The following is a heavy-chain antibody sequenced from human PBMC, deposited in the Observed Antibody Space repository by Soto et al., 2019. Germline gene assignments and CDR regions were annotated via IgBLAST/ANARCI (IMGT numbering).Heavy chain of an antibody. CDR1: GGSFSGYY. J-gene: IGHJ4*02. Sequence: QVQLQQWGAGLLKPSETLSLSCAVYGGSFSGYYWSWIRQPPGKGLEWIGEINYGGSTNYNPSLKSTVNISRDTSKNQFSLRLNSVTAADTAVYYCERALGYTSGHLPIDYWGQGALVTVTS. V-gene: IGHV4-34*01. CDR2: INYGGST. D-gene: IGHD1-1*01. CDR3: ERALGYTSGHLPIDY.